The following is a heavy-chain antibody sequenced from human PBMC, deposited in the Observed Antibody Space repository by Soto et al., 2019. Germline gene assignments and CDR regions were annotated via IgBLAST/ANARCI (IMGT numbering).Heavy chain of an antibody. Sequence: QPGGSLRLSCAASGFTFSSYAMHWVRQAPGKGLEWVAVISYDGSNKYYADSVKGRFTISRDNSKNTLYLQMNSLRAEDTAVYYCARDGGRIVVVPAAILYYFDYWGQGTLVTVSS. J-gene: IGHJ4*02. V-gene: IGHV3-30-3*01. CDR3: ARDGGRIVVVPAAILYYFDY. D-gene: IGHD2-2*02. CDR1: GFTFSSYA. CDR2: ISYDGSNK.